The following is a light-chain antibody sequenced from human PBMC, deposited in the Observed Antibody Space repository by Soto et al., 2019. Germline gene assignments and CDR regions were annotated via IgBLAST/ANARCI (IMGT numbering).Light chain of an antibody. CDR2: GAS. J-gene: IGKJ1*01. CDR3: QQYHDTGT. CDR1: QSVSSSY. Sequence: EIVLTQSPGTLSLSPGERATLSCRASQSVSSSYLAWYQQKPGQAPRLLIYGASSRATGIPDRFSGSGSGTDFTLTINRLEPEDFAVYYCQQYHDTGTFGQGTKVEIE. V-gene: IGKV3-20*01.